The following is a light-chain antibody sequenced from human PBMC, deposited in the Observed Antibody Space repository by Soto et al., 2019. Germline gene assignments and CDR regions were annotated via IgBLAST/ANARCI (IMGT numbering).Light chain of an antibody. CDR2: DAS. CDR1: QSVSSY. CDR3: QQRSNWPIFT. V-gene: IGKV3-11*01. Sequence: EIVLTQSPATLSLSPGERATLSCRASQSVSSYLAWYQQNPGQAPRLLIYDASNRATGITARFSGSGSGTDFTLTISSLEPEDFAVYYCQQRSNWPIFTFGPGTKVDIK. J-gene: IGKJ3*01.